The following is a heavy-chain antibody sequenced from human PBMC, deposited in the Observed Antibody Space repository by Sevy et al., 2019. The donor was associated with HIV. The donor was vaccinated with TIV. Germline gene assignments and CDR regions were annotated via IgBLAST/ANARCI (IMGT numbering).Heavy chain of an antibody. CDR1: GFNFRNSW. V-gene: IGHV3-7*03. Sequence: GGSLRLSCATFGFNFRNSWMAWVRQTPGKGLEFLADIKQDGYETYYVDSVKGRFTISRDNAKNSLHLQMSSLRAEDTAMYFGVRDKEEGASVLDYWGQGTPVTVPS. D-gene: IGHD1-26*01. J-gene: IGHJ4*02. CDR3: VRDKEEGASVLDY. CDR2: IKQDGYET.